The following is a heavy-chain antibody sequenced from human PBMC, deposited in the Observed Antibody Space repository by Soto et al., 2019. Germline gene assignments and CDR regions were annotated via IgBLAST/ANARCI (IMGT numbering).Heavy chain of an antibody. V-gene: IGHV4-61*01. D-gene: IGHD3-22*01. J-gene: IGHJ4*02. CDR1: GGSISSSSYY. Sequence: SETLSLTCTVSGGSISSSSYYWSRIRQPPGKGLEWIGYIYYSGSTNYNPSLKSRVTISVDTSKNQFSLKLSSVTAADTAVYYCASPGSSGYYYKFDYWGQGTLVTVSS. CDR3: ASPGSSGYYYKFDY. CDR2: IYYSGST.